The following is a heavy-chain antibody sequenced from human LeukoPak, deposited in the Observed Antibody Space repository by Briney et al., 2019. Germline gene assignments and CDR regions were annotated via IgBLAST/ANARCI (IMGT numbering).Heavy chain of an antibody. CDR3: ARVRVDTAMVAFDY. CDR1: GGTFSSYA. D-gene: IGHD5-18*01. J-gene: IGHJ4*02. Sequence: ASVKVSCKASGGTFSSYAISWVRQAPGQGLEWMGRINPNSGGTNYAQKFQGRVTMTRDTSISTAYMELSRLRSDDTAVYYCARVRVDTAMVAFDYWGQGTLVTVSS. CDR2: INPNSGGT. V-gene: IGHV1-2*06.